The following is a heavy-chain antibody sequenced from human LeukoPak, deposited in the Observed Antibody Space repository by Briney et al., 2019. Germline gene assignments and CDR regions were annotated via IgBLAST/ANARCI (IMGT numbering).Heavy chain of an antibody. V-gene: IGHV1-3*03. CDR2: INAGNGNT. CDR1: GYTFTSYA. D-gene: IGHD6-6*01. Sequence: ASVKVSCKASGYTFTSYAMHWVRQAPGQRLEWMGWINAGNGNTKYSQEFQGRVTITRDTSASTAYMELSSLRSEDMAVYYCARDSSRASRGSSSEYAFDIWGQGTMVTVSS. J-gene: IGHJ3*02. CDR3: ARDSSRASRGSSSEYAFDI.